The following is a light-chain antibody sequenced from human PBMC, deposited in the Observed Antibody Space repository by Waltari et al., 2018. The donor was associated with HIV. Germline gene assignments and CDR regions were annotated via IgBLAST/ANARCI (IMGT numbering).Light chain of an antibody. J-gene: IGLJ1*01. Sequence: QSALTQPRSVSGSPGQSVTISCSGTSDNVGAYNYVSWYQQHPGKVPKVMIYVVTKRPSWVPDRFSGSKSGNTASLTISGLQAEDEADYYCCSYAGAYSYVFGTGTKVTVL. CDR3: CSYAGAYSYV. V-gene: IGLV2-11*01. CDR1: SDNVGAYNY. CDR2: VVT.